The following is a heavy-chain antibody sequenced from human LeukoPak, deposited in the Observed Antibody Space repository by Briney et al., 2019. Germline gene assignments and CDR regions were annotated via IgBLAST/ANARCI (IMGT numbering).Heavy chain of an antibody. CDR1: GFTFSSYG. Sequence: GGSLRLSCAASGFTFSSYGMHWVRQAPGKGLEWVAAIWYDGSNKYYADSVKGRFTISRDNSKNTLYLQMNSLRAEDTAVYYCARGPPYGHYFDYWGQGTLVTVSS. D-gene: IGHD4-17*01. V-gene: IGHV3-33*01. J-gene: IGHJ4*02. CDR2: IWYDGSNK. CDR3: ARGPPYGHYFDY.